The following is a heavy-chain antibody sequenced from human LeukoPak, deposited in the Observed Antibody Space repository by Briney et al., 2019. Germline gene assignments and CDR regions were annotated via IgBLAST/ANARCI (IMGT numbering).Heavy chain of an antibody. J-gene: IGHJ3*01. CDR1: GGSISGSDYY. V-gene: IGHV4-39*07. Sequence: PSETLFLTCTVSGGSISGSDYYWGWIRQPPGKGLEWIGSIYYSGSTYYNPSLKSRVTLSVDTSKSQVSLRLTSVTAADAAVYYCVRDPAILTGLGDAFDLWGQGTRVTVSS. CDR2: IYYSGST. CDR3: VRDPAILTGLGDAFDL. D-gene: IGHD3-9*01.